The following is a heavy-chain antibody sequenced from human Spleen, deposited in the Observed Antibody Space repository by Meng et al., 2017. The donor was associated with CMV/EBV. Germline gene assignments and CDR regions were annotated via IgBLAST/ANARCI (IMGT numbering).Heavy chain of an antibody. CDR1: GFTFDDYG. CDR3: ARLWFGESGDY. J-gene: IGHJ4*02. D-gene: IGHD3-10*01. V-gene: IGHV3-20*04. CDR2: INYNGGST. Sequence: RGSLRLSCTASGFTFDDYGMSWVRQVPGKGLEWVSGINYNGGSTGYADSVKGRFTISRDTAKKSLYLQMNSLRAEDTALYYCARLWFGESGDYWGQGTLVTVSS.